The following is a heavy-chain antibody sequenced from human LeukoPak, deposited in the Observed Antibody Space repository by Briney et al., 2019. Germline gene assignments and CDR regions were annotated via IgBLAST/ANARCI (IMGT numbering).Heavy chain of an antibody. CDR3: ARDPRENWNDSYYYYGMDV. CDR2: IWYDGSNK. V-gene: IGHV3-33*01. Sequence: GGSLRLSCAASGFTFSSYGMHWVRQAPGKGLEGVAVIWYDGSNKYYADSVKGGFTISRDNSKNTLYLQMNSLRAEDTAVYYCARDPRENWNDSYYYYGMDVWGQGTTVTVSS. J-gene: IGHJ6*02. CDR1: GFTFSSYG. D-gene: IGHD1-1*01.